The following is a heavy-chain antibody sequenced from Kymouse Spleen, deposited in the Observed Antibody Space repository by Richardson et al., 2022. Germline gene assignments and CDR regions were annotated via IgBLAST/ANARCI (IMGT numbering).Heavy chain of an antibody. D-gene: IGHD3-9*01,IGHD7-27*02. Sequence: EVQLVESGGGLVKPGGSLRLSCAASGFTFSSYSMNWVRQAPGKGLEWVSSISSSSSYIYYADSVKGRFTISRDNAKNSLYLQMNSLRAEDTAVYYCARELGLGYGMDVWGQGTTVTVSS. CDR3: ARELGLGYGMDV. CDR2: ISSSSSYI. V-gene: IGHV3-21*03. J-gene: IGHJ6*02. CDR1: GFTFSSYS.